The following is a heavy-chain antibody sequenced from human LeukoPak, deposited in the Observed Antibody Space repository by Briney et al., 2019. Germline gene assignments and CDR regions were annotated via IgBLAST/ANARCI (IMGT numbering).Heavy chain of an antibody. J-gene: IGHJ2*01. D-gene: IGHD7-27*01. CDR1: GYTFTDYY. Sequence: GASVKVSCKASGYTFTDYYMHWVRQAPGQGLEWMGRINPNSGGTNYAQKLQGRVTMTRATSISTAYMELSRLTSDDTAVYYCARALTVDWYFDLWGRGTLVTVSS. CDR3: ARALTVDWYFDL. V-gene: IGHV1-2*06. CDR2: INPNSGGT.